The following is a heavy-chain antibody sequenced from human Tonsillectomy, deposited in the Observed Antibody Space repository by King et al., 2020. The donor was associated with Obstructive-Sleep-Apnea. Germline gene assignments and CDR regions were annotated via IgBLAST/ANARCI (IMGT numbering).Heavy chain of an antibody. CDR2: IYWDDDK. CDR3: AHRRSVTMIVVALDAFDI. J-gene: IGHJ3*02. D-gene: IGHD3-22*01. CDR1: GFSLSTSGVG. Sequence: TLKESGPTLVKPTQTLTLTCTFSGFSLSTSGVGVGWIRQPPGKALEWLALIYWDDDKRYSPSLKSRLTITKDTSKNQVVLTMTNMDPVDTATYYCAHRRSVTMIVVALDAFDIWGQGTMVTVSS. V-gene: IGHV2-5*02.